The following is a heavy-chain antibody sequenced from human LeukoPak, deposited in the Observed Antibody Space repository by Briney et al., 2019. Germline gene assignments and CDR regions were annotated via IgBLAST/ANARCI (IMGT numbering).Heavy chain of an antibody. CDR1: GYTFNGYY. Sequence: ASVKVSCKASGYTFNGYYMHWVRQAPGQGLEWMGWINPNSGGTNYAQKFQGWVTMTRDTSISTAYMELSRLRSDDTAVYYCARDLSGSFVGPPDAFDIWGQGTMVTVSS. V-gene: IGHV1-2*04. CDR2: INPNSGGT. D-gene: IGHD1-26*01. CDR3: ARDLSGSFVGPPDAFDI. J-gene: IGHJ3*02.